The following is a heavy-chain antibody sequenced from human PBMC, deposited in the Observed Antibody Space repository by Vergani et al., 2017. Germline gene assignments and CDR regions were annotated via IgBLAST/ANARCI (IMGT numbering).Heavy chain of an antibody. J-gene: IGHJ6*03. Sequence: EVQLLETGGGLIQPGGSLRLSCAASGFTVRVSYMNWVRQAPGKGLEWVSLIYSNGTTAYADSVQGRFTISRDNSKNTLFLQMNSLRAEDTAVYYCARDFGDHYYYFYMDVWGKGTTVTVSS. CDR3: ARDFGDHYYYFYMDV. D-gene: IGHD4-17*01. V-gene: IGHV3-53*02. CDR2: IYSNGTT. CDR1: GFTVRVSY.